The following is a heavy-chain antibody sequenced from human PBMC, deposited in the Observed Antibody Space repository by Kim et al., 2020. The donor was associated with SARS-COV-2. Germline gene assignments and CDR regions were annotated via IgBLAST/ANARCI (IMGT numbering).Heavy chain of an antibody. V-gene: IGHV3-23*01. D-gene: IGHD3-22*01. Sequence: DSVKGHFTISRDNAKNTLYLQIRSLRAEDTAVYYCAKDNDFYDGSGLSDYWCQGTLVTVSS. J-gene: IGHJ4*02. CDR3: AKDNDFYDGSGLSDY.